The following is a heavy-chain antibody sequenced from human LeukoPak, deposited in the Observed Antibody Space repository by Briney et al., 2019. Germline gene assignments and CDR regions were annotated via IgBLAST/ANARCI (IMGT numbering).Heavy chain of an antibody. Sequence: SVKVSCKASGGTFSSYAISWVRQAPGQGLEWMGGIIPIFGTANYAQKFQGRVTITADKSTSTAYMELRSLRSDDTAVYYCAREAAGGVYFEYWGQGTLVTVSS. CDR2: IIPIFGTA. V-gene: IGHV1-69*06. D-gene: IGHD6-13*01. CDR3: AREAAGGVYFEY. J-gene: IGHJ4*02. CDR1: GGTFSSYA.